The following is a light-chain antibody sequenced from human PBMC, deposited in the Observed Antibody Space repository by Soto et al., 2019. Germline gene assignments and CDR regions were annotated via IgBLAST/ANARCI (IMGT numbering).Light chain of an antibody. V-gene: IGKV3-20*01. CDR2: GAS. Sequence: EIVLTQSPATLSLSPGERATLSCIASQSVSISYLAWYQQKPGQAPRLLIYGASSRTTGIPDRFSGSGSGPDFTLTISRLEPEDYAVYYCQQYGSSPTTFGQGTKLEIK. CDR1: QSVSISY. CDR3: QQYGSSPTT. J-gene: IGKJ2*01.